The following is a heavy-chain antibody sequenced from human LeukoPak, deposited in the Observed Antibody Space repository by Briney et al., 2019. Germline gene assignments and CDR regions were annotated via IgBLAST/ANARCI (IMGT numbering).Heavy chain of an antibody. CDR1: GFTFRSYG. CDR3: ARTREQWQVLDY. CDR2: IRSDGSDK. D-gene: IGHD6-19*01. V-gene: IGHV3-30*02. J-gene: IGHJ4*02. Sequence: PGGSLRLSCAASGFTFRSYGIHWVRQAPGKGLEWVAFIRSDGSDKYYADSVKGRFTISRDNSKNMVYLQMNSLRAEDTAVYYCARTREQWQVLDYWGQGTLVTVSS.